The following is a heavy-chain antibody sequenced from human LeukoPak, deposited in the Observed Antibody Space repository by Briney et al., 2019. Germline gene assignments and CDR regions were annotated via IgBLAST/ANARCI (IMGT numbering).Heavy chain of an antibody. J-gene: IGHJ6*03. CDR2: IYHSGST. CDR1: GYSISSGYY. CDR3: ARDAIEPLYCSSTSCYYYYYMDV. D-gene: IGHD2-2*01. V-gene: IGHV4-38-2*02. Sequence: SETLSLTCTVSGYSISSGYYWGWIRQPPGKGLEWIGSIYHSGSTYYNPSLKSRVTISVDTSKNQFSLKLSSVTAADTAVYYCARDAIEPLYCSSTSCYYYYYMDVWGKGTTVTISS.